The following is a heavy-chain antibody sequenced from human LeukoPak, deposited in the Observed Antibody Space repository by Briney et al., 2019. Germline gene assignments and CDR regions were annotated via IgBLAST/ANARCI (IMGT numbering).Heavy chain of an antibody. J-gene: IGHJ4*02. D-gene: IGHD5-12*01. CDR1: GFTFSNYW. CDR3: VRDGGVSGYDLHDY. CDR2: INQDGSEE. Sequence: GSLRLSCAASGFTFSNYWMTWVRQAPGKGLEWVAHINQDGSEEHYMDSAKARFTISRDNAKNSLSLQMSSLRAEDTAVYYCVRDGGVSGYDLHDYWGQGTLVNVSS. V-gene: IGHV3-7*01.